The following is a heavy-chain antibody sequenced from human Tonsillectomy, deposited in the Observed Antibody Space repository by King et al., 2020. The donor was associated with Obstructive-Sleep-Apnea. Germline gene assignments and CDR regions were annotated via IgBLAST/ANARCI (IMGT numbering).Heavy chain of an antibody. CDR3: ASVRVAASGGNWFDP. CDR1: GGSINSRSYY. V-gene: IGHV4-39*07. D-gene: IGHD6-13*01. CDR2: IYYGGST. Sequence: QLQESGPGLVKPSETLSLTCTVSGGSINSRSYYWGWIRQPPGKGLEWIGSIYYGGSTYYNPSLRSRVTILVDTSKNQFSLKVTSVTAADTAVYYCASVRVAASGGNWFDPWGQGTLVTVSS. J-gene: IGHJ5*02.